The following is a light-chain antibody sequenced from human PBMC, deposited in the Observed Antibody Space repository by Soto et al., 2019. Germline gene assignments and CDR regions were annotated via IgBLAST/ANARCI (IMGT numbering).Light chain of an antibody. CDR1: TSNIGTNT. Sequence: QSVLTQPPSASGTPGQRVTISCSGSTSNIGTNTVNWYQQLPGTAPKLLLYSNNLRPSGVPDRLSASKSGTSASLAISGLQSEDEADYYCAAWDDSLKGWVFGGGTKLTVL. CDR3: AAWDDSLKGWV. V-gene: IGLV1-44*01. J-gene: IGLJ3*02. CDR2: SNN.